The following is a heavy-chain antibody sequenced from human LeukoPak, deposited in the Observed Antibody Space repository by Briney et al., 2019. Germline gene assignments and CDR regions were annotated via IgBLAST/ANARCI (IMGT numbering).Heavy chain of an antibody. D-gene: IGHD2-2*01. V-gene: IGHV1-3*01. CDR2: INADDGNT. CDR1: GYIFTTYA. Sequence: EASVKVSCKTSGYIFTTYAIHWVRQAPGRGLEWMGLINADDGNTRYSQRFQGRVTITRDTSANTAYMKLSSLRFEDTAVYYCARGIVVKPSANWFDPWGQGTPVTVSS. J-gene: IGHJ5*02. CDR3: ARGIVVKPSANWFDP.